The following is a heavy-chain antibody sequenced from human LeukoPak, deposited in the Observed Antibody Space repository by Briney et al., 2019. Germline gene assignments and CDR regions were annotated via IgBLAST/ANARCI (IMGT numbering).Heavy chain of an antibody. D-gene: IGHD5-18*01. CDR2: ISYDGSNK. CDR1: GFTFSSCA. CDR3: ARERGYSYGYINY. Sequence: PGRSLRLSCAASGFTFSSCAMHWVRQAPGKGLEWVAVISYDGSNKYYADSVKGRFTISRDNSKNTLYLQMNSLRAEDTAVYYCARERGYSYGYINYWGQGTLVTVSS. V-gene: IGHV3-30*01. J-gene: IGHJ4*02.